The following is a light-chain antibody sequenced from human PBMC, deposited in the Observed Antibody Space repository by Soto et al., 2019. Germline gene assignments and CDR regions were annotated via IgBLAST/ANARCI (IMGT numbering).Light chain of an antibody. CDR3: QQYNNWPPIT. J-gene: IGKJ5*01. V-gene: IGKV3-15*01. Sequence: DIVLAQSPGGLSLSPGERATLSSRASQSVSSNLAWYQQKPGQAPRLLIYGASTRATGIPARFSGSGSGTEFTLTISSLQSEDFAVYYCQQYNNWPPITFGQGTRLEIK. CDR1: QSVSSN. CDR2: GAS.